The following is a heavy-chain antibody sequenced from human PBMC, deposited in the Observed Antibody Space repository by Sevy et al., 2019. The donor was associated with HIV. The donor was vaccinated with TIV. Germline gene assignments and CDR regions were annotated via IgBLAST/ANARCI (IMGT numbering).Heavy chain of an antibody. CDR3: AATREYYYGNSGYFDY. CDR1: GYTLTKLS. D-gene: IGHD3-22*01. V-gene: IGHV1-24*01. CDR2: FDPEDGER. J-gene: IGHJ4*02. Sequence: ASVKVSCKVSGYTLTKLSMHWVRQAPGKGLEWMGSFDPEDGERIYAQNFQGRVTMSEDTSTDTAYMDLSSHRSDDTAVYFCAATREYYYGNSGYFDYWGQGTLVTVSS.